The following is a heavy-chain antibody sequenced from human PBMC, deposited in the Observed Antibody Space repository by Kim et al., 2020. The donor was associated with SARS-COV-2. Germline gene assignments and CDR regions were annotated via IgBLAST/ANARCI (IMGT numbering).Heavy chain of an antibody. CDR1: GGSFSGYY. CDR3: ARGLAADPHPNADY. J-gene: IGHJ4*02. D-gene: IGHD6-13*01. Sequence: ETLSLTCAVYGGSFSGYYWSWIRQPPGKGLEWIGEINHSGSTNYNPSLKSRVTISVDTSKNQFSLKLSSVTAADTAVYYCARGLAADPHPNADYWGQGTLVTVSS. CDR2: INHSGST. V-gene: IGHV4-34*01.